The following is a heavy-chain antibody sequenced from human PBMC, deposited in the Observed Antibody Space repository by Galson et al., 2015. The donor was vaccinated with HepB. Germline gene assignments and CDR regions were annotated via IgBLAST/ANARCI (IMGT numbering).Heavy chain of an antibody. CDR1: GFTLTNAW. CDR2: LKSKASGGTT. V-gene: IGHV3-15*07. CDR3: TAFRDTSNYRFDY. Sequence: SLRLSCAAPGFTLTNAWMQWVRQAPGKGLEWVGRLKSKASGGTTDYAAHMKGRFTISRDDSKTTLFLEMNSLKPEDTAVYYCTAFRDTSNYRFDYWGQGTLVTVSS. J-gene: IGHJ4*02. D-gene: IGHD3-9*01.